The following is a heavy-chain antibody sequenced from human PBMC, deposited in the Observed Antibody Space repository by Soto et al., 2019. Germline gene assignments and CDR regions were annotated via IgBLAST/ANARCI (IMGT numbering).Heavy chain of an antibody. V-gene: IGHV5-10-1*01. CDR3: ARLQPAAGDNYLTFDY. D-gene: IGHD6-13*01. J-gene: IGHJ4*02. Sequence: EVQLVQSGAEVKKPGESLRISCKGSGYSFTSYWISWVRQMPGKGLEWMGRIDPSDSYTNYSPSFQGHVTISADKSISTAYLQWSILKASDTAMYYCARLQPAAGDNYLTFDYWGQGILVTVSS. CDR1: GYSFTSYW. CDR2: IDPSDSYT.